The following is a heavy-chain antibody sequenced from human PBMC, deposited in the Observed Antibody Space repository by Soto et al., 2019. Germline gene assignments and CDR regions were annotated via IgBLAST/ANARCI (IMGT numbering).Heavy chain of an antibody. D-gene: IGHD2-8*01. CDR3: AHRANMYGNWAWGYFDY. Sequence: QITLKESGPTQVRPTQTLMLTCTFSGFSLASSGVGVAWLRKPPGRALEWLAVVYWDDDKRYNSSLKTRLTISKDTSRNQVVLIMTHMHPADTATYSCAHRANMYGNWAWGYFDYWRQVAQVTVSS. CDR2: VYWDDDK. J-gene: IGHJ4*02. V-gene: IGHV2-5*02. CDR1: GFSLASSGVG.